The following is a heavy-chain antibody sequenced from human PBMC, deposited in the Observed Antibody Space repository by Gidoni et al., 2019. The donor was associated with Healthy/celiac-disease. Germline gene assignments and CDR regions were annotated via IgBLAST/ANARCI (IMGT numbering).Heavy chain of an antibody. J-gene: IGHJ6*02. V-gene: IGHV5-51*03. Sequence: VQLAQSGAEVEKPGMTLQITCMGSLDTFTSYWMGWVRQMPGKVLAWMGLIYPRDSDTRYSPSFQGPVTIAADKSISTAYLQWSSLKDSDTAMYYCARSKGIRGGYGMDVWGQGTTVTVSS. D-gene: IGHD6-13*01. CDR2: IYPRDSDT. CDR1: LDTFTSYW. CDR3: ARSKGIRGGYGMDV.